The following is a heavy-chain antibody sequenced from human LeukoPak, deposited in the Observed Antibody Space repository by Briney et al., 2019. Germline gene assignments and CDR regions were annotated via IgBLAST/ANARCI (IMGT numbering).Heavy chain of an antibody. Sequence: GGSLRLSCVASGFSFSRYWMSWVRQAPGKGLEWVANIKEDGSEKYYVDSVKGRFTISRDNAKNSVYLQMNSLRAEDTAVYYCAKDRVFELWFEEASPYYFDYWGQGTLVTVSS. CDR3: AKDRVFELWFEEASPYYFDY. J-gene: IGHJ4*02. CDR2: IKEDGSEK. D-gene: IGHD3-10*01. V-gene: IGHV3-7*01. CDR1: GFSFSRYW.